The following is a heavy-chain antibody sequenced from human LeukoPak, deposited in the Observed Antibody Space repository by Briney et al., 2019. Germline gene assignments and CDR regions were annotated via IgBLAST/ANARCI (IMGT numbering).Heavy chain of an antibody. V-gene: IGHV4-30-4*01. J-gene: IGHJ4*02. Sequence: ASETLSLTCTVSGGSISSGDYYWSWIRQPPGKGLEWIGYIYYSGSTYYNPSLKSRVTISVDTSQTQFSLNLSSVTAADTAVYYCVRSSPYSRGVILNYFVHWGQGTLVTVSS. CDR1: GGSISSGDYY. CDR3: VRSSPYSRGVILNYFVH. D-gene: IGHD3-10*01. CDR2: IYYSGST.